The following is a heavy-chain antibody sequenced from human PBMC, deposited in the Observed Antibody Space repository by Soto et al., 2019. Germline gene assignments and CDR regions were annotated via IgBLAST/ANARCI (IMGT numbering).Heavy chain of an antibody. CDR1: GFTFSSYA. V-gene: IGHV3-30-3*01. CDR2: ISYDGREK. J-gene: IGHJ4*02. Sequence: LRLSCAASGFTFSSYAMSWVRQAPGKGLEWLSVISYDGREKYYADSVKGRFTISRDSSKNTVYLQMNSLRAEDTAVYYCARDPLAVTGPFVDYWGQGTLVTVSS. CDR3: ARDPLAVTGPFVDY. D-gene: IGHD6-19*01.